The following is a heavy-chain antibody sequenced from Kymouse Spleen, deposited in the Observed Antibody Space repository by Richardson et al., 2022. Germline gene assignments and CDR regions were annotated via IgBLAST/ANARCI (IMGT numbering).Heavy chain of an antibody. CDR2: ISYDGSNK. CDR1: GFTFSSYG. Sequence: QVQLVESGGGVVQPGRSLRLSCAASGFTFSSYGMHWVRQAPGKGLEWVAVISYDGSNKYYADSVKGRFTISRDNSKNTLYLQMNSLRAEDTAVYYCAKGYYYGSGSYSDYYYYGMDVWGQGTTVTVSS. D-gene: IGHD3-10*01. V-gene: IGHV3-30*18. CDR3: AKGYYYGSGSYSDYYYYGMDV. J-gene: IGHJ6*02.